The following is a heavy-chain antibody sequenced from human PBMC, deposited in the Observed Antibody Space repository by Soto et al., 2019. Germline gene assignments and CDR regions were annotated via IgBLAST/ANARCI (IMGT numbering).Heavy chain of an antibody. CDR1: GFTFSSYS. V-gene: IGHV3-21*01. CDR3: ARGCRLRYFDWCQKANPFDP. Sequence: GGSLRLSCAASGFTFSSYSMNWVRQAPGKGLEWVSSISSSSSYIYYADSVKGRFTISRDNAKNSLYLQMNSLRAEDTAVYYCARGCRLRYFDWCQKANPFDPWGQGTLVTVS. CDR2: ISSSSSYI. D-gene: IGHD3-9*01. J-gene: IGHJ5*02.